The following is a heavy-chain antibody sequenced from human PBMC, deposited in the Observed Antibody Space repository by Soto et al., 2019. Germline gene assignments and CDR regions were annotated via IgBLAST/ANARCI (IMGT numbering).Heavy chain of an antibody. J-gene: IGHJ4*02. V-gene: IGHV4-30-4*01. D-gene: IGHD3-9*01. CDR3: DGAFDILALYYLDY. Sequence: SETLSLTCTVSGGSISSGDYYWSWIRQPPGKGLEWIGYIYYSGSTYYNPSLKSRVTISVDTSKNQFSLKLSSVTAADTAVYYCDGAFDILALYYLDYWGQETLATV. CDR1: GGSISSGDYY. CDR2: IYYSGST.